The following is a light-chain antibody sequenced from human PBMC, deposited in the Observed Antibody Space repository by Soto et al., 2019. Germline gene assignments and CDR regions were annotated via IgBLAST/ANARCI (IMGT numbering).Light chain of an antibody. V-gene: IGLV8-61*01. J-gene: IGLJ3*02. CDR3: VLYMGSGSWV. CDR2: STN. CDR1: SGSVSTSYY. Sequence: QAVVTQEPSFSVSPGGTVTLTGGLSSGSVSTSYYPSWYQQTPGQAPRTLIYSTNTRSSRVPDRFSGSILGNKAALTITGAQADDESDYYCVLYMGSGSWVFGGGTKLTVL.